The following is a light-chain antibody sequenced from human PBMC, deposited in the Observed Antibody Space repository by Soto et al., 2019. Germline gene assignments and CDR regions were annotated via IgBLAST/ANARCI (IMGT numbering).Light chain of an antibody. CDR3: GSYTSSDTPYV. J-gene: IGLJ1*01. CDR1: SSDVGGYKY. Sequence: QSALTQPASVSESPGQSITISCTGTSSDVGGYKYVSWYQQHPDKAPKLIIYVVSNRPSGVSNRFSGSKSGNTASLTISGLQAEDEADYYCGSYTSSDTPYVFGTGTKLTVL. V-gene: IGLV2-14*01. CDR2: VVS.